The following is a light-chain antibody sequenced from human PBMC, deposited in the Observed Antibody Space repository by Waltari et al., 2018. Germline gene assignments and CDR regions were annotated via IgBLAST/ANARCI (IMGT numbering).Light chain of an antibody. J-gene: IGKJ1*01. CDR2: GAS. CDR3: QQYNNWPPAT. V-gene: IGKV3-15*01. Sequence: ETMMKQSPANLSVSPGERATLSCRASQTVSINFAWYQQKPGQPPRLLIYGASTRATGIPARFSGSGSWTEFTLTISSLQSEDFAIYHCQQYNNWPPATFGLGTKVEIK. CDR1: QTVSIN.